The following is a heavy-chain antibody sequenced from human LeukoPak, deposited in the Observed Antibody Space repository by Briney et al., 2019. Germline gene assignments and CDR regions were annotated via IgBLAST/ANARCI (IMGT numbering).Heavy chain of an antibody. CDR3: ARDHYYDSSGNYYGGYYFDY. CDR2: ISSSSSYI. CDR1: EFTFSSFT. D-gene: IGHD3-22*01. Sequence: WGSLRLSCAASEFTFSSFTMNWVRQAPGKGLEWVSSISSSSSYIYYADSVKGRFTISRDNGKNSLYLQMNSLRAEDTAVYYCARDHYYDSSGNYYGGYYFDYWGQGTLVTVSS. V-gene: IGHV3-21*01. J-gene: IGHJ4*02.